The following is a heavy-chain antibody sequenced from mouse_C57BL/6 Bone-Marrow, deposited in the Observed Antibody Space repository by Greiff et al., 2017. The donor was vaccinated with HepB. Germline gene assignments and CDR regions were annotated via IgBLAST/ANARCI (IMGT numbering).Heavy chain of an antibody. CDR3: ARHRLGAWFAY. D-gene: IGHD4-1*01. Sequence: EVQVVESGGDLVKPGGSLKLSCAASGFTLSSYGMSWVRQTPDKRLEWVATISSGGSYTYYPDSVKGRFTISRDNAKNTLYLQMSSLKSEDTAMYYCARHRLGAWFAYWGQGTLVTVSA. CDR1: GFTLSSYG. J-gene: IGHJ3*01. V-gene: IGHV5-6*01. CDR2: ISSGGSYT.